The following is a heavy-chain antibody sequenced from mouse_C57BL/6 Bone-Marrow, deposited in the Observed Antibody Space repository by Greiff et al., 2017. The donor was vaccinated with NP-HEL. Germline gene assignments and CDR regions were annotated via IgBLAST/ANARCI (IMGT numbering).Heavy chain of an antibody. CDR1: GYTFTSYW. D-gene: IGHD1-1*01. J-gene: IGHJ2*01. V-gene: IGHV1-50*01. Sequence: VQLQQPGAELVKPGASVKLSCKASGYTFTSYWMQWVKQRPGQGLEWIGEIDPSDSYTNYNQKFKGKATLTVDTSSSTAYMQLSSLTSEDSAVYFCARNYGSSCWFDYWGQGTTLTVSS. CDR2: IDPSDSYT. CDR3: ARNYGSSCWFDY.